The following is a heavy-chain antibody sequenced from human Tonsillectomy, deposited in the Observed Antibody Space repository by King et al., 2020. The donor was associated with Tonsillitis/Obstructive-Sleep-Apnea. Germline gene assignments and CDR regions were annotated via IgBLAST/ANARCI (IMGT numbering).Heavy chain of an antibody. D-gene: IGHD4-23*01. CDR3: AVDYGCNRALDY. V-gene: IGHV1-69*09. Sequence: QLVQSGAEVKKPGSSVKVSCKASGGTFSSYAISWVRQAPGQGLEWMGRIIPILGIGNYAQRFQGRVTITADKSTSTAYMELSSLRSEDTAVYYCAVDYGCNRALDYWGQGTLVTVSS. CDR2: IIPILGIG. CDR1: GGTFSSYA. J-gene: IGHJ4*02.